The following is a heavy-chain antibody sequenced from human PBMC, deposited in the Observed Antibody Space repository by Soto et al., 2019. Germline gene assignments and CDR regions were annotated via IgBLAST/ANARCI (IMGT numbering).Heavy chain of an antibody. Sequence: EVQLVESVGGLVKPGGSLRLSCAASGFTFSSYSMNWVRQAPGKWLEWVSSISSSSSYIYYADSVKGRFTISRDNAKNSLYLQMNSLRAEDTAVYYCARARAAADPYYYYYMDVWGKGTTVTVSS. V-gene: IGHV3-21*01. D-gene: IGHD6-13*01. J-gene: IGHJ6*03. CDR3: ARARAAADPYYYYYMDV. CDR2: ISSSSSYI. CDR1: GFTFSSYS.